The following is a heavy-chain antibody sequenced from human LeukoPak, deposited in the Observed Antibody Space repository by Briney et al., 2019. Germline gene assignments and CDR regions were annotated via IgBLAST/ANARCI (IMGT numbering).Heavy chain of an antibody. Sequence: ASVKVSCTASGGTFSSYAISWVRQAPGPGLEWMGGIIPIFGTANYAQKFQGRVTITADESTSTAYLELSSLRSEDTAVYYCARGGLRFYCSVGSCYLIWFDPWGEGTLVTVSS. CDR3: ARGGLRFYCSVGSCYLIWFDP. CDR1: GGTFSSYA. CDR2: IIPIFGTA. D-gene: IGHD2-15*01. J-gene: IGHJ5*02. V-gene: IGHV1-69*01.